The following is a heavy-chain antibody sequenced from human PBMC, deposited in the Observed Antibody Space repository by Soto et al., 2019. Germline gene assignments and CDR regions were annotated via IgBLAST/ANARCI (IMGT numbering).Heavy chain of an antibody. CDR3: TRHRKVPFDFSPSVRDYDGFDI. V-gene: IGHV3-49*03. J-gene: IGHJ3*02. CDR2: IRGTGYGGTT. Sequence: GGSLRLSCTASGFSFGIYAMSWFRQAPGKGLEWVGFIRGTGYGGTTEYAASVKGRFTVSRDDSKSIAYLQMHSLQTEDTAMYYCTRHRKVPFDFSPSVRDYDGFDIWGQGTMVTVS. D-gene: IGHD4-17*01. CDR1: GFSFGIYA.